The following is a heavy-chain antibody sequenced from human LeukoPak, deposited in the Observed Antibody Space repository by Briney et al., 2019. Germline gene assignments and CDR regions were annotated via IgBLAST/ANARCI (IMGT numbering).Heavy chain of an antibody. CDR2: IKQDGSEK. J-gene: IGHJ4*02. V-gene: IGHV3-7*02. CDR3: AKSHVIAANIFDY. Sequence: GGSLRLSCAVSGFTFSTYWINWVRQAPGKGLEWLANIKQDGSEKYYVDSVKGRFTISRDNAKNSLYLQMNSLRAEDTAVYYCAKSHVIAANIFDYWGQGTLVTVSS. D-gene: IGHD2-15*01. CDR1: GFTFSTYW.